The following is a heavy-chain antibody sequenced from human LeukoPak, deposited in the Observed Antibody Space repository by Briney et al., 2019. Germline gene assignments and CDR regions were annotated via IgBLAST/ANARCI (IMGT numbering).Heavy chain of an antibody. CDR1: GGFFSRYY. CDR3: ARGYYDILTGLDYYHYGMDV. J-gene: IGHJ6*02. V-gene: IGHV4-4*07. CDR2: IYSSGST. Sequence: SEALSLTCTVSGGFFSRYYWSWIRQPAGRGLEWIGRIYSSGSTNYNPSLKSRVTMSVDTSKDQFSLKLRSVTAADTAVYYCARGYYDILTGLDYYHYGMDVWGQGTTVIVSS. D-gene: IGHD3-9*01.